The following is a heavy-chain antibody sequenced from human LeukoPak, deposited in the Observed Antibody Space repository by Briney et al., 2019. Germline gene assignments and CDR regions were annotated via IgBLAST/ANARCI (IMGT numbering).Heavy chain of an antibody. CDR1: GYTFTSYG. Sequence: GASVKVSCKASGYTFTSYGISWVRQAPGQGLEWMGWISAYNGNTNYAQKLQGRVTMTTDTSTSTAYMELRSLRSDDTAVYYCARDPDTYYYGSGSYRHFDYWGQGTLVTVSS. CDR2: ISAYNGNT. CDR3: ARDPDTYYYGSGSYRHFDY. J-gene: IGHJ4*02. V-gene: IGHV1-18*01. D-gene: IGHD3-10*01.